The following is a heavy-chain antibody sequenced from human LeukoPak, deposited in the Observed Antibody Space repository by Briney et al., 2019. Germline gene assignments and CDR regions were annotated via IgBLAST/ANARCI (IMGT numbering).Heavy chain of an antibody. V-gene: IGHV3-23*01. D-gene: IGHD4-17*01. Sequence: GGSLRLSCAASGFTFSTYGMSWVRQAPGKGLEWVSAISGSGGSTYYADSVKGRFTISRDNSKNTLYLQMSSLRAEDTAVYYCAKRVYGDYFDYWGQGTLVTVSS. CDR2: ISGSGGST. J-gene: IGHJ4*02. CDR1: GFTFSTYG. CDR3: AKRVYGDYFDY.